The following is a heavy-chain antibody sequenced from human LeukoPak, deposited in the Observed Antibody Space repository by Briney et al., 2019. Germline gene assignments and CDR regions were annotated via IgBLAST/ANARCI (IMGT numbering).Heavy chain of an antibody. J-gene: IGHJ4*02. CDR1: GFTFNSYG. D-gene: IGHD5-12*01. Sequence: GGSLRLSCAASGFTFNSYGMNWFRQAPGKGLEWVSVTYSGGTTYYADSVKGRFTISRDNSKNTLYLQMNNLRAEDTAVYYCARDSGYDLGVFDYWGQGTLVTVSS. V-gene: IGHV3-53*01. CDR2: TYSGGTT. CDR3: ARDSGYDLGVFDY.